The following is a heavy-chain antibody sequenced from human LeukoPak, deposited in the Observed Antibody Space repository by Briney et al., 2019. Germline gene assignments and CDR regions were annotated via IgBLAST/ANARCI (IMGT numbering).Heavy chain of an antibody. CDR2: LYSSDTT. CDR3: ARDRPPHFY. D-gene: IGHD3-3*02. Sequence: AGTLSLTCTVSGASIGSYYWSWIRQPPGKGLEWIGYLYSSDTTINYPSLKSRVANSLDTSKNQFSLKLTSVTAADTGVYYCARDRPPHFYWGRGTLVTVSS. CDR1: GASIGSYY. J-gene: IGHJ4*02. V-gene: IGHV4-59*12.